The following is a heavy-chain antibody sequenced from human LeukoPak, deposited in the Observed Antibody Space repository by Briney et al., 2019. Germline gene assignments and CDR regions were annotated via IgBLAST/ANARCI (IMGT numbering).Heavy chain of an antibody. V-gene: IGHV4-39*01. Sequence: SETLSLTCTVSGGSISSSSYYWGWIRQPPGKGLEWIGSISYSGSTYYNSSLKSRVTMSADTSKSQFSLKLSSVTAADTAVYFGASVLGYGSGGSGDYFLDDGGQGTLVTVSS. J-gene: IGHJ4*02. D-gene: IGHD2-15*01. CDR3: ASVLGYGSGGSGDYFLDD. CDR1: GGSISSSSYY. CDR2: ISYSGST.